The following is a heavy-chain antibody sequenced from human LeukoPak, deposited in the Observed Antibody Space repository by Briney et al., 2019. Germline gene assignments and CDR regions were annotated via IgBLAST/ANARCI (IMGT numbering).Heavy chain of an antibody. CDR3: AKEATMIVVARSYFDY. J-gene: IGHJ4*02. CDR1: GYTFTSYA. CDR2: INTGNGNT. D-gene: IGHD3-22*01. Sequence: GASVKVSCKASGYTFTSYAVHWVRQAPGQRLEWLGWINTGNGNTRYSQNFQGRVTFTRDTSANTAYMELNSLRSEDTAVYYCAKEATMIVVARSYFDYWGQGTLVTVSS. V-gene: IGHV1-3*04.